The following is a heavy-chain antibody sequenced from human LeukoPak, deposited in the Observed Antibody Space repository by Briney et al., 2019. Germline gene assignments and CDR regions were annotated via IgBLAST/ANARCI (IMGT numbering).Heavy chain of an antibody. CDR1: GFTFSTYS. CDR2: ISSTSNYI. Sequence: GRSLRLSCAASGFTFSTYSMNWVRQAPGKGLEWVSSISSTSNYIYYADSVKGRFTISRDNAKNSLYLQMDSLRAEDTAVYYCARDEGYFQHWGQGTLVTVSS. CDR3: ARDEGYFQH. V-gene: IGHV3-21*01. J-gene: IGHJ1*01.